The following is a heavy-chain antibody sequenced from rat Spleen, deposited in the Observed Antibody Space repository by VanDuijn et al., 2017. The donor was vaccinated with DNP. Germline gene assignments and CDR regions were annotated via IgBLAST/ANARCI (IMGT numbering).Heavy chain of an antibody. CDR2: INYSGST. CDR1: GHSITSNY. D-gene: IGHD4-1*01. CDR3: VRWVRALDY. J-gene: IGHJ2*01. Sequence: EVQLQESGPGLVKPSQSLSLTCSVTGHSITSNYWGWIRKFPGNKMEWIGHINYSGSTSYHPSLRSRISITRDTSKNQFFLQLNSVTTEDTATYYCVRWVRALDYWGQGVMVTVSS. V-gene: IGHV3-1*01.